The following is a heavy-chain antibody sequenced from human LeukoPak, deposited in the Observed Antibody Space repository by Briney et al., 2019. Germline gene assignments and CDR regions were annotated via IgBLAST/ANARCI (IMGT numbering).Heavy chain of an antibody. CDR2: ISGSGDST. J-gene: IGHJ4*02. D-gene: IGHD3-3*01. CDR3: ARGLRSFDY. CDR1: GFTFSSYA. V-gene: IGHV3-23*01. Sequence: GGSLRLSCAASGFTFSSYAMTWVRQAPGKGLEWVSGISGSGDSTYYADSVKGRFTISRDNSKKTLYLQMSSLRAGDTAVYYCARGLRSFDYWGQGTLVNVSS.